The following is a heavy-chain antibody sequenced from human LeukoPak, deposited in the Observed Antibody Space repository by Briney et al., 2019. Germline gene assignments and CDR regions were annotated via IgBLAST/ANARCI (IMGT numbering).Heavy chain of an antibody. V-gene: IGHV1-46*01. CDR3: ARHVGATGNPGY. Sequence: ASVKVSCKASGYTITSYYTHWVRQAPGQGLEWMGIINPSGGSTSYAQKFQGRVTMTRDTSTSTVYMELSSLRSEDTAVYYCARHVGATGNPGYWGQGTLVTVSS. CDR2: INPSGGST. J-gene: IGHJ4*02. D-gene: IGHD1-1*01. CDR1: GYTITSYY.